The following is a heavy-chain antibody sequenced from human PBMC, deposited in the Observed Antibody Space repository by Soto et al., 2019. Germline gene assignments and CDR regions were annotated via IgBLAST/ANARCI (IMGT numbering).Heavy chain of an antibody. V-gene: IGHV1-69*08. CDR2: TIPILDVA. J-gene: IGHJ4*02. CDR3: ARDSPIGSTYSGYDAIDS. D-gene: IGHD5-12*01. CDR1: GGTFSTST. Sequence: QVQLVQSGAEVKKPGSSVKVSCKASGGTFSTSTFTWVRQAPGQGLEWMGRTIPILDVADYAQDFQGRVTSTADKSTSTAYMELTSRTSKDTAVYYCARDSPIGSTYSGYDAIDSWGQGTLVTVSS.